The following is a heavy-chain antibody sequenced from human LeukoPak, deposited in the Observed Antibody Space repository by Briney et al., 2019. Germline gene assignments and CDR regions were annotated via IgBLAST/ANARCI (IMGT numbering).Heavy chain of an antibody. CDR3: ARVEFWVAMDV. Sequence: ASVKVSCKASGYTFTSYYMHWVRQAPGQGLEWMGIINPSGGSTSYAQKFQGRVTMTRDMSTSTVYMELSSLRSEDTAVYYCARVEFWVAMDVWGKGTTVTVSS. V-gene: IGHV1-46*01. D-gene: IGHD3-10*01. CDR1: GYTFTSYY. J-gene: IGHJ6*04. CDR2: INPSGGST.